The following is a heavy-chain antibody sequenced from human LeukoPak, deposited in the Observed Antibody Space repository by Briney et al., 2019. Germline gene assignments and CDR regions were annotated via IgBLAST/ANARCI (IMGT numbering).Heavy chain of an antibody. Sequence: ASVKVSCKASGYTFINYAINWGRQAPGQRPEWMGWINAGNGNTKYSQKFQGRVTITRDTSASTAYMELSSLTSEDTAVYYCARGPRAAADDYWGQGTLVTVTS. D-gene: IGHD6-13*01. J-gene: IGHJ4*02. CDR2: INAGNGNT. CDR1: GYTFINYA. V-gene: IGHV1-3*01. CDR3: ARGPRAAADDY.